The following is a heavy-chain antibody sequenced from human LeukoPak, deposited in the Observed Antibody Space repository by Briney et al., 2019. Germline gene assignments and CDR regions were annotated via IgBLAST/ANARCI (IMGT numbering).Heavy chain of an antibody. V-gene: IGHV3-30-3*01. Sequence: GGSLRLSCAASGFTFSSYAMHRVRQAPGKGLEWVAVISYDGSNKYYADSVKGRFTISRDNSKNTLYLQMNSLRAEDTAVYYCARVYDSSGYSIYYYYYYGMDVWGQGTTVTVSS. J-gene: IGHJ6*02. D-gene: IGHD3-22*01. CDR1: GFTFSSYA. CDR3: ARVYDSSGYSIYYYYYYGMDV. CDR2: ISYDGSNK.